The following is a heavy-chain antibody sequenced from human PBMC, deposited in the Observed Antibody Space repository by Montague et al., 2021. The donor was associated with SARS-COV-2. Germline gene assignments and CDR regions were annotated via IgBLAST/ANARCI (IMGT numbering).Heavy chain of an antibody. D-gene: IGHD3-10*01. CDR2: INHGGST. CDR1: GTSFSGYY. CDR3: ARLRDGVVPSPILGVGPYYSYYYMDV. J-gene: IGHJ6*03. V-gene: IGHV4-34*01. Sequence: SETLSLTCAVHGTSFSGYYRNWIRQPPGKGLEWIGEINHGGSTKYSPSLKSRLTISADTSKNQFSLKLTSVAAADTAVYYCARLRDGVVPSPILGVGPYYSYYYMDVWGGGTTVTVSS.